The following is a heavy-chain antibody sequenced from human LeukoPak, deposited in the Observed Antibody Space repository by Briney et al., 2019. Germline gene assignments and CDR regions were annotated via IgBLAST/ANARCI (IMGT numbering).Heavy chain of an antibody. CDR1: GFTFSTYW. CDR3: ARDVVGSLDY. D-gene: IGHD1-26*01. J-gene: IGHJ4*02. Sequence: GGSLRLSCAASGFTFSTYWMAWVRQAPGKGLEWVANIKGDESARRQADSVKGRFTISRDNTQNLVYLQMRSLRGEDTAVYYCARDVVGSLDYWGQGTLVTVSS. CDR2: IKGDESAR. V-gene: IGHV3-7*01.